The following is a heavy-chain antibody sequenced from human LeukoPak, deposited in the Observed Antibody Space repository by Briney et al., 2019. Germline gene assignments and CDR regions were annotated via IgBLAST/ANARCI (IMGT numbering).Heavy chain of an antibody. CDR1: GFTFGSYW. CDR3: AKHATVTTRNWFDP. CDR2: INTDASST. Sequence: GGSLRLSCAASGFTFGSYWMHWVRQAPGKGLVWVSHINTDASSTNYAVSVKGRFTISRDNSKNTLSLQMNSLRAEDTAVYYCAKHATVTTRNWFDPWGQGTLVTVSS. J-gene: IGHJ5*02. D-gene: IGHD4-17*01. V-gene: IGHV3-74*01.